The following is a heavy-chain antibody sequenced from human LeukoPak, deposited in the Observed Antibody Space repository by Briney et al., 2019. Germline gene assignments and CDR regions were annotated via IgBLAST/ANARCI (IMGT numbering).Heavy chain of an antibody. V-gene: IGHV3-21*01. D-gene: IGHD2-2*01. CDR3: ARDPCSTCCYSLH. CDR2: ISSSSSYI. J-gene: IGHJ4*02. Sequence: GGSLRLSCAASGFTFSSYSMNWVRQAPGKGLEWVSSISSSSSYIYYADSVKGRFTISRDNAKNSLYLQMNSLRAEDAAVYYCARDPCSTCCYSLHWGQGTLVTVSS. CDR1: GFTFSSYS.